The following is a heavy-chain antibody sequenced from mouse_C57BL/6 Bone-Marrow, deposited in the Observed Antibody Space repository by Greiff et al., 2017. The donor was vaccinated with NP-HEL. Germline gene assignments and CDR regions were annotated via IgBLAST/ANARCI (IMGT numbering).Heavy chain of an antibody. D-gene: IGHD1-1*01. V-gene: IGHV1-26*01. Sequence: EVQLQQSGPELVKPGASVKISCKASGYTFTDYYMNWVKQSHGKSLEWIGDINPNNGGTSYNQKFKGKATLTVDKSSSTAYMELRSLTSEDSAVYYCARYTTVVATGYFDYWGQGTTLTVSS. CDR3: ARYTTVVATGYFDY. CDR1: GYTFTDYY. CDR2: INPNNGGT. J-gene: IGHJ2*01.